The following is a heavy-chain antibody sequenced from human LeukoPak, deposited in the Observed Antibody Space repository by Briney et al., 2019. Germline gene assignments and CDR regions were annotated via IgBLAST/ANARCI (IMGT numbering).Heavy chain of an antibody. CDR2: ISGSGGST. J-gene: IGHJ4*02. D-gene: IGHD4-17*01. CDR1: GFTFSSYD. Sequence: GGSLRLSCAASGFTFSSYDMSWVRQAPGRGLEWVSSISGSGGSTYYADSVKGRFTISRDNSKNTLYLQMNSLRAEDTAVYYCAKADYGDYGSYFDYWGQGTLVTVSS. CDR3: AKADYGDYGSYFDY. V-gene: IGHV3-23*01.